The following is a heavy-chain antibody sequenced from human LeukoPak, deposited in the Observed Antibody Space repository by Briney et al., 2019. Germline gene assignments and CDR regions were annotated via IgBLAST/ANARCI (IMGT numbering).Heavy chain of an antibody. CDR2: IYPGDSDT. V-gene: IGHV5-51*01. D-gene: IGHD5-18*01. Sequence: GESLKISCKGSGYSFTSYWIGWVRQMPGKGLEWMGIIYPGDSDTRYSPSLQGQVTISADKSISTAYLQWSSLKASDTAMYYCANFGRGKHSYGFNYYGMDVWGQGTTVTVSS. CDR3: ANFGRGKHSYGFNYYGMDV. J-gene: IGHJ6*02. CDR1: GYSFTSYW.